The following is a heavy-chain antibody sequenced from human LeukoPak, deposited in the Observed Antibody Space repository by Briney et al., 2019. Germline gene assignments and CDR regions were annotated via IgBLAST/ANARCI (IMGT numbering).Heavy chain of an antibody. J-gene: IGHJ4*02. Sequence: SETLSLTCTVSGGSISSGSYYWSWIRQPAGKGLVWIGRIYTSGSTNYNPSLKSRVTISVDTSKNQFSLKLTSVTAADTAVYYCAIESSSSSWAFDYWGQGTLVTVSS. CDR3: AIESSSSSWAFDY. V-gene: IGHV4-61*02. D-gene: IGHD6-6*01. CDR2: IYTSGST. CDR1: GGSISSGSYY.